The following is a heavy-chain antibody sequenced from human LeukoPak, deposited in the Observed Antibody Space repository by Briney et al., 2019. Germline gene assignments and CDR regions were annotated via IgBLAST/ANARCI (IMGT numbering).Heavy chain of an antibody. CDR3: ARDGSFSGYPTAYFDY. CDR2: IYYSGST. D-gene: IGHD5-12*01. Sequence: PSETLSLTCTVSGGSISSSSYYWGWIRQPPGKGLEWIGSIYYSGSTYYKPSLKSRVTISVDTSKNQFSLKLSSVTAADTAMYYCARDGSFSGYPTAYFDYWGQGTLVTVSS. J-gene: IGHJ4*02. V-gene: IGHV4-39*07. CDR1: GGSISSSSYY.